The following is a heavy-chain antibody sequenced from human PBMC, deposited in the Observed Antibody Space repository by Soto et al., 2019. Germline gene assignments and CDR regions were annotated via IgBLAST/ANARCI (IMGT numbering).Heavy chain of an antibody. CDR2: IYHSGST. J-gene: IGHJ5*02. CDR3: ARVRGPYCGGECYPPTPNWFDP. D-gene: IGHD2-21*01. CDR1: GGSISSGGYS. V-gene: IGHV4-30-2*01. Sequence: QLQLQESGSGLVKPSQTLSLTCAVSGGSISSGGYSWSWIRQPPGKGLEWIGYIYHSGSTYYNPSLKSRVTISVYRSKNQFSLKLSSVTAADTAVYYCARVRGPYCGGECYPPTPNWFDPWGQGTLVTVSS.